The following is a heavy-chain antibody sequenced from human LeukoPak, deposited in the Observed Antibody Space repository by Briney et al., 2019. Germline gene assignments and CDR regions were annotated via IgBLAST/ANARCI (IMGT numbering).Heavy chain of an antibody. CDR1: GYSFTTLD. J-gene: IGHJ4*02. CDR3: ARVDGSPDY. D-gene: IGHD2-15*01. Sequence: ASVKDSCKASGYSFTTLDFNWVRQASGQGLEWMGWINTNSGNTGYAQKFQGRVTITRDTSISTAYMELSSLRSEDTAVYYCARVDGSPDYWGQGTLVTVSS. CDR2: INTNSGNT. V-gene: IGHV1-8*03.